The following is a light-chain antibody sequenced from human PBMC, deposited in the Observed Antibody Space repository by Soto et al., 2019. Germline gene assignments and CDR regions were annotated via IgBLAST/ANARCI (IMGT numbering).Light chain of an antibody. J-gene: IGLJ1*01. CDR3: SSFASSITGV. CDR1: SSDVGGFNY. V-gene: IGLV2-14*01. CDR2: EVS. Sequence: QSVLTQPASVSGSPGQSITISCTGTSSDVGGFNYVSWYQQQPGRAPKLILYEVSNRPSGVAHRFTGSKSGNTASLTISGLQAEDAADYCCSSFASSITGVFGTGTKVIVL.